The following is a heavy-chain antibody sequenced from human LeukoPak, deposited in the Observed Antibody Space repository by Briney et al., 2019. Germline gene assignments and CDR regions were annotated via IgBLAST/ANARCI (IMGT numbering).Heavy chain of an antibody. CDR1: GYSFTSYW. CDR2: IYPGDSDT. J-gene: IGHJ4*02. D-gene: IGHD3-22*01. CDR3: ARTTSPTYYYDSSGYPFDY. V-gene: IGHV5-51*01. Sequence: GESLKISCKGSGYSFTSYWIGWVRQMPGKGLEWMGIIYPGDSDTRYSPSFQGQVTISAHKSISTAYLQWSSLKASDTAMYYCARTTSPTYYYDSSGYPFDYWGQGTLVTVSS.